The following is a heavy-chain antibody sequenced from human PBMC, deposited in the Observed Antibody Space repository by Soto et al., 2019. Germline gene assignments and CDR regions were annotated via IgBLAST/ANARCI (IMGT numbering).Heavy chain of an antibody. Sequence: SETLSLTCTVSGGSISSGDYYWSWIRQPPGKGLEWIGYIYYSGSTYYNPSLKSRVTISVDTSKNQFSLKLSSVTAADTAVYYCARDPSFYYDSSGSRPGAFDIWGQGTMVTVSS. V-gene: IGHV4-30-4*01. CDR1: GGSISSGDYY. D-gene: IGHD3-22*01. CDR2: IYYSGST. CDR3: ARDPSFYYDSSGSRPGAFDI. J-gene: IGHJ3*02.